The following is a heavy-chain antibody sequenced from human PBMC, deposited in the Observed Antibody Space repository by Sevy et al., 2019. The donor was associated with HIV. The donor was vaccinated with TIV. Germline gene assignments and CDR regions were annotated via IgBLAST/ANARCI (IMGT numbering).Heavy chain of an antibody. CDR1: GASVRSDSYY. CDR2: ISGTT. Sequence: SETLSLTCAVSGASVRSDSYYWTWIRQTPGRGLEWIGHISGTTSYNPTSKSPLPISRDTWKKQFSLTLGSVTAADTAVYYCASAKKLADTYYDSTVYYSFAYWGPGTLVTVSS. J-gene: IGHJ4*02. V-gene: IGHV4-61*01. CDR3: ASAKKLADTYYDSTVYYSFAY. D-gene: IGHD3-16*01.